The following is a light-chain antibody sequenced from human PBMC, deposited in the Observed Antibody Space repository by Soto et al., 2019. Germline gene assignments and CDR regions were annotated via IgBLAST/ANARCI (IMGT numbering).Light chain of an antibody. V-gene: IGLV3-21*02. CDR1: NIGSNS. Sequence: SYELTQPPSVSVAPGQTARITCGGNNIGSNSVQWYQQNPGQAPVLVVYDNSDRPSGIPDRFSGSKSGNTATLTISRVEAGDEDDYHCQVGYSTDDHHVLFGGGTKLTVL. CDR3: QVGYSTDDHHVL. J-gene: IGLJ2*01. CDR2: DNS.